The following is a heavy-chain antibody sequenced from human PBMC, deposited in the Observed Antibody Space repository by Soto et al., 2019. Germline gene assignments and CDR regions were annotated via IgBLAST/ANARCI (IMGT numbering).Heavy chain of an antibody. J-gene: IGHJ4*02. V-gene: IGHV3-33*01. Sequence: GGSLRLSCAASGFTFSSYGMHCVRQAPGKGLEWVAVIWYDGSNKYYADSVKGRFTISRDNSKNTLYLQMNSLRAEDTAVYYCAREEYSSSPGDYWGQGTLVTVSS. D-gene: IGHD6-6*01. CDR2: IWYDGSNK. CDR3: AREEYSSSPGDY. CDR1: GFTFSSYG.